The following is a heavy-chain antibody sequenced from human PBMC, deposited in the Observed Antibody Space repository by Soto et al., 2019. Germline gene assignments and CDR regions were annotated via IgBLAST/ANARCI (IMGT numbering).Heavy chain of an antibody. CDR3: AVAHYGTAYYYYMDV. J-gene: IGHJ6*03. D-gene: IGHD3-10*01. CDR2: ISSSSSYI. CDR1: GFTFSSYS. V-gene: IGHV3-21*01. Sequence: GGSLRLSCAASGFTFSSYSMNWVRQAPGKGLEWVSSISSSSSYIYYADSVKGRFTISRDNAKNSLYLQMNSLRAEDTAVYYCAVAHYGTAYYYYMDVWGKGTTVTVSS.